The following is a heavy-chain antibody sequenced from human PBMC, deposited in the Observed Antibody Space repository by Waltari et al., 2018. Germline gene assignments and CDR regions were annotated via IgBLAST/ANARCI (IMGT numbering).Heavy chain of an antibody. CDR1: GYTFTSYA. J-gene: IGHJ3*02. CDR2: FTTHTGNP. D-gene: IGHD1-1*01. V-gene: IGHV7-4-1*02. CDR3: ARDVRDDAAFDI. Sequence: VQRVQCGSEVKKPGASVKVSCKASGYTFTSYAMKVVRQAPGQGIEWRGWFTTHTGNPPDAPRVTGVFAFSLDTSVSTASLQISSLKDEYTAVYYCARDVRDDAAFDIWGQGTMVTVSS.